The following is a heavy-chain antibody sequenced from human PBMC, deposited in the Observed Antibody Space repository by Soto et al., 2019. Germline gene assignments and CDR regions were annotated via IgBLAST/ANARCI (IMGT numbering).Heavy chain of an antibody. J-gene: IGHJ4*02. CDR1: GYTFTSYA. CDR3: AGDFGGIAVAALQTFDY. Sequence: QVQLVQSGAEVKKPGASVKVSCKASGYTFTSYAMHWVRQAPGQRLEWMGWINAGNGNTKYSQKFQGRVTITRDTSASTAYMELSSLRSEDTAVYYCAGDFGGIAVAALQTFDYWGQGTLVTVSS. V-gene: IGHV1-3*01. D-gene: IGHD6-19*01. CDR2: INAGNGNT.